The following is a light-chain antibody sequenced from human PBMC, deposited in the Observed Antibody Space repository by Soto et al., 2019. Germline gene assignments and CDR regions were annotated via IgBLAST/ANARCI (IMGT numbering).Light chain of an antibody. CDR2: GSS. CDR3: QQYNSWPPIT. J-gene: IGKJ1*01. V-gene: IGKV3-15*01. CDR1: ESVRSK. Sequence: EIVMTQSPATLSVSPGEGVTLSCRASESVRSKVAWYQQKPGQAPRLLIYGSSTRATGIPDRFRGSGSGTEYTLTISSLQSEDFAVYYCQQYNSWPPITVGQGTKVDIK.